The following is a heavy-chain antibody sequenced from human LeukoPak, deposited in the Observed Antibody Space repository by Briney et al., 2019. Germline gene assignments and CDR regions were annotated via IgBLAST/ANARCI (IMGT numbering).Heavy chain of an antibody. V-gene: IGHV1-18*01. CDR2: ISAYNGNT. D-gene: IGHD6-13*01. CDR1: GYTFTSYG. CDR3: ARQHSSSWYLHYYYYMDV. Sequence: GASVKVSCKASGYTFTSYGISWVRQAPGQGLEWMGWISAYNGNTNYAQKLQGRVTMTTDTSTSTAYMELRSLRSDDTAVYYCARQHSSSWYLHYYYYMDVWGKGTTVTVSS. J-gene: IGHJ6*03.